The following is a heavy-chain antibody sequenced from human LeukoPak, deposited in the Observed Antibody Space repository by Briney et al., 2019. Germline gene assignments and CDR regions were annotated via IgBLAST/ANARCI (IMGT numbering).Heavy chain of an antibody. D-gene: IGHD4-17*01. V-gene: IGHV1-2*02. CDR3: ARDDDYERPPGWFDP. J-gene: IGHJ5*02. CDR1: GCTFSAYY. CDR2: INPDSGGT. Sequence: ASVKVSCKASGCTFSAYYMHWLRQAPGQGLEWMGWINPDSGGTNFAQKFRDRVTLTRDTSNSTAYMELSGLRSDDTAVYYCARDDDYERPPGWFDPWGQGTLVTVSS.